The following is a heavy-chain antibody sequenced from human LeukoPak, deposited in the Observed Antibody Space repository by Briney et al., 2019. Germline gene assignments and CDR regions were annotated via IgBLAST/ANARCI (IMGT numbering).Heavy chain of an antibody. V-gene: IGHV4-59*11. J-gene: IGHJ4*02. CDR1: GGSMTTHH. CDR2: VFDSGRT. CDR3: TTIKRGNIFGYFDF. Sequence: PSETLSLTCTVSGGSMTTHHWNWIRQTPGKGLEWIGYVFDSGRTKDNPSLKSRVTLSADTSKNQLSLRLSSVTAADTAVYYCTTIKRGNIFGYFDFWGQGILVTVSS. D-gene: IGHD5-18*01.